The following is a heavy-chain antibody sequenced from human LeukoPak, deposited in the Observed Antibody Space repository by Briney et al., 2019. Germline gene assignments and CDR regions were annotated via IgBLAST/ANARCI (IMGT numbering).Heavy chain of an antibody. CDR2: ISGSGRDT. D-gene: IGHD3-22*01. J-gene: IGHJ4*02. Sequence: GGSLRLSCAASGFTFSSYAMNWVRQAPLKGLEWVSAISGSGRDTYYADSLKGRFTISRDNSKNTLFLQMNSLRAEDSAIYYCATNYYDSSGYYPDFDYWGQGVLVSVSS. CDR1: GFTFSSYA. CDR3: ATNYYDSSGYYPDFDY. V-gene: IGHV3-23*01.